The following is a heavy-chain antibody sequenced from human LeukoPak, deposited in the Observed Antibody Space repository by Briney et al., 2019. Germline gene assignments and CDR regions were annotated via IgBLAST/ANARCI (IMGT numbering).Heavy chain of an antibody. D-gene: IGHD3-9*01. CDR1: GGSISSSIYY. J-gene: IGHJ5*02. CDR2: IYYSGST. Sequence: SETLSLTCTVSGGSISSSIYYWGWIRQPPGKGQEWIGSIYYSGSTYYNPSLKSRVTISVDTSKNQFSLKLSSVTAADTAVYYCARDGVSYYDILTGYSPSNWFDPWGQGTLVTVSS. CDR3: ARDGVSYYDILTGYSPSNWFDP. V-gene: IGHV4-39*07.